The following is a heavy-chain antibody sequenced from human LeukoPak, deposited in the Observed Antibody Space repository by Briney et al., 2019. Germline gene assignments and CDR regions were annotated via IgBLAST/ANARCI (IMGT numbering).Heavy chain of an antibody. CDR3: ARDDSSGYYTVFDY. V-gene: IGHV1-18*01. J-gene: IGHJ4*02. Sequence: ASVKVSCKTSGYTFTDYTLDWVRQAPGQGLEWMGWISAYNGNTNYAQKLQGRVTMTTDTSTSTAYMELRSLRSDDTAVYYCARDDSSGYYTVFDYWGQGTLVTVSS. CDR1: GYTFTDYT. CDR2: ISAYNGNT. D-gene: IGHD3-22*01.